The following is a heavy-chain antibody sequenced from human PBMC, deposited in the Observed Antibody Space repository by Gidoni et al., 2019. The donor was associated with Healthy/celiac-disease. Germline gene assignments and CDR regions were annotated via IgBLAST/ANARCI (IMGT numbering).Heavy chain of an antibody. V-gene: IGHV4-59*13. Sequence: GKGLEWIGYIYYSGSTNYNPSLKSRVTISVDTSKNQFSLKLSSVTAADTAVYYCARAGGTIFGVVVDYWGQGTLVTVSS. D-gene: IGHD3-3*01. CDR2: IYYSGST. CDR3: ARAGGTIFGVVVDY. J-gene: IGHJ4*02.